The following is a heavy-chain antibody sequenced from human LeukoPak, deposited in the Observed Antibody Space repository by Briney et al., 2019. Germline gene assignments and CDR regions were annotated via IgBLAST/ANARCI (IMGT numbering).Heavy chain of an antibody. D-gene: IGHD3-22*01. V-gene: IGHV4-39*07. J-gene: IGHJ4*02. CDR3: ARTYYYDSSGYYPYYFDY. CDR1: GGSFSSSTYY. CDR2: ISHSGST. Sequence: SETLSLTCSVSGGSFSSSTYYWGWIRQPPGKGLEWIGSISHSGSTDYNPSLKSRVTLSVDTSKNQFSLKLSSVTAADSAVYYCARTYYYDSSGYYPYYFDYWGRGTLVTVSS.